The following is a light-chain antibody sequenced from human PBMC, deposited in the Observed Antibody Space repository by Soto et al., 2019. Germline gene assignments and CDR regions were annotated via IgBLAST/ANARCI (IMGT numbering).Light chain of an antibody. CDR2: GAS. V-gene: IGKV3-20*01. CDR1: QSVSSY. CDR3: QQYGSSPRT. Sequence: EIVLTQSPGTLSLSPGDRATLSCRASQSVSSYLAWYQQKPGQAPRRLIFGASFRATGIPDRFSGSGSGTDFTLTISRLEPEDFAVYYCQQYGSSPRTFGQGTKVDIK. J-gene: IGKJ1*01.